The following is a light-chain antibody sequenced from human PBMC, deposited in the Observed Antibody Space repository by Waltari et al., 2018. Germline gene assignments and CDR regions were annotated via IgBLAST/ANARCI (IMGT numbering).Light chain of an antibody. CDR2: AAS. CDR1: QSISNC. J-gene: IGKJ1*01. V-gene: IGKV1-39*01. Sequence: DILMTQSPSSLSASVGDRVTITCRASQSISNCLNWYQQKPGKAPNLLILAASSLETGVPSRLSGSGSGTDFTLTISSLQPDDFGTYYCQQSYNTPPVTFGPWTKVDIK. CDR3: QQSYNTPPVT.